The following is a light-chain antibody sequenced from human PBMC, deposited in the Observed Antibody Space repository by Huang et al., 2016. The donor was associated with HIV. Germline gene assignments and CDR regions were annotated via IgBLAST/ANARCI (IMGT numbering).Light chain of an antibody. Sequence: DIVMIPSPDSLAVSLGERATTNCKSSQSVLYSSNNNDYLACYQQKSGQPPKLLIYWAASRESGVPDRFSGGGGGTDFAIPISSLQAEDVAVYYCQQYYSSPPWTFGQGTKVDIK. V-gene: IGKV4-1*01. CDR1: QSVLYSSNNNDY. CDR2: WAA. CDR3: QQYYSSPPWT. J-gene: IGKJ1*01.